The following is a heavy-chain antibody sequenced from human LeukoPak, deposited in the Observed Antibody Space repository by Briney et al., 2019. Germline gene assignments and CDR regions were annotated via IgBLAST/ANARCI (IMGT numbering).Heavy chain of an antibody. V-gene: IGHV3-9*01. CDR1: GFTFDDYA. J-gene: IGHJ6*02. Sequence: GGSLRLSCAASGFTFDDYAMHWVRQAPGKGLEWVSGISWNSGSIGYADSVKGRFTISRDNAKNSLYLQMNSLRAEDTALYYCAKYGDSSWPNYYYGMDVWGQGTTVTVSS. D-gene: IGHD6-13*01. CDR2: ISWNSGSI. CDR3: AKYGDSSWPNYYYGMDV.